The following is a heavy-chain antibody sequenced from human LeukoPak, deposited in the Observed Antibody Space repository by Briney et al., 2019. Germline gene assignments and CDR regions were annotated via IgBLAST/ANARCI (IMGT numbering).Heavy chain of an antibody. J-gene: IGHJ6*04. D-gene: IGHD3-10*02. CDR3: AELGITMIGGV. V-gene: IGHV4-61*02. CDR1: GDSISSGSYY. Sequence: SETLSLTCTVSGDSISSGSYYWSWIRQPAGKGLEWIGRIYTSGSTNYTPSLKSRVTISVDTSKNQFSLKLSSVTAADTAVYYCAELGITMIGGVWGKGTTVTISS. CDR2: IYTSGST.